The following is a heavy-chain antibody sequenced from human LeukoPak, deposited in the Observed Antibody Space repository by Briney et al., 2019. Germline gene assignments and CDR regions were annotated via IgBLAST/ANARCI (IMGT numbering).Heavy chain of an antibody. CDR1: GGSISRYY. Sequence: SETLSLTCTVSGGSISRYYFSWIRQPPGKGLEWIGYIYSTGSTNYSPSLKSRVTISVDTSKNQFSLKLSSVTAADTAVYYCARHAAVVFYFDYWGQGTLVTVSS. CDR2: IYSTGST. J-gene: IGHJ4*02. D-gene: IGHD5-18*01. CDR3: ARHAAVVFYFDY. V-gene: IGHV4-59*08.